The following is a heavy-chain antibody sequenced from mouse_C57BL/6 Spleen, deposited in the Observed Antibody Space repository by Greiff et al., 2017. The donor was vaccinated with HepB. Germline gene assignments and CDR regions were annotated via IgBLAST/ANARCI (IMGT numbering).Heavy chain of an antibody. Sequence: QVQLQQPGAELVMPGASVKLSCKASGYTFTSYWMHWVKQRPGQGLEWIGEIDPSDSYTNYNQKFKGKSTLTVDKSSSTAYMQLSSLTSEDSAVYYCARRGVYYGKWYFDVWGTGTTVTVSS. D-gene: IGHD2-1*01. J-gene: IGHJ1*03. CDR3: ARRGVYYGKWYFDV. CDR1: GYTFTSYW. V-gene: IGHV1-69*01. CDR2: IDPSDSYT.